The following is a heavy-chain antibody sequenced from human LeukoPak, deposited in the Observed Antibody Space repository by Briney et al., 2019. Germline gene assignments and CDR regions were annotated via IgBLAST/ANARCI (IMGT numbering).Heavy chain of an antibody. J-gene: IGHJ4*02. Sequence: GGSLRLSCAASGFTFSSYWMSWVRQAPGKGLEWVANIKQEGSEKYYVDSVKGRFTISRDNAKNSLYLQMNSLRAEDTAVYYCAKEGRGITIFGVVIIPYYFDYWGQGTLVTVSS. D-gene: IGHD3-3*01. CDR3: AKEGRGITIFGVVIIPYYFDY. CDR2: IKQEGSEK. CDR1: GFTFSSYW. V-gene: IGHV3-7*03.